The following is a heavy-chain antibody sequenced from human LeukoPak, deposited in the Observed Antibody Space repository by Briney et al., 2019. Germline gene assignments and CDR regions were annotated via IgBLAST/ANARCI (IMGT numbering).Heavy chain of an antibody. Sequence: GGSLRLSPSVSGFTLNNNNMSRVPQAPGKGVGRGAGISFDGGTKFYADSVKGRFTISRDNSKSTLYLLMNSLRAEDTAVYYCAKDRVGSPQNDAFHIWGQGTMVSVSS. J-gene: IGHJ3*02. CDR1: GFTLNNNN. CDR2: ISFDGGTK. V-gene: IGHV3-30*18. CDR3: AKDRVGSPQNDAFHI. D-gene: IGHD1-26*01.